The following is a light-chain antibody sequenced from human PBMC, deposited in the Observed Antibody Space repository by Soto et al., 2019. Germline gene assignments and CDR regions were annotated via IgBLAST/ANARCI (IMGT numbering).Light chain of an antibody. CDR3: SSYAGSSNV. Sequence: QSVLTQPPSASGAPGQSVAISCTGTSSDVGGYNYVSWYQQHPGKAPKLMMYEVNKRPSGVPDRFSGSKSGNTASLTVSGLQAEDEAYYYCSSYAGSSNVFVTGTKLTV. CDR1: SSDVGGYNY. J-gene: IGLJ1*01. CDR2: EVN. V-gene: IGLV2-8*01.